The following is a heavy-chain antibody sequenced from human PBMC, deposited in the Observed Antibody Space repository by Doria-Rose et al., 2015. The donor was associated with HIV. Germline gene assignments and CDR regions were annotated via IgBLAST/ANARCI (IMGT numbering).Heavy chain of an antibody. D-gene: IGHD6-13*01. J-gene: IGHJ4*02. CDR1: GVSLSSPGMG. V-gene: IGHV2-26*01. Sequence: QWGPVLVKPTETLTLTCTVSGVSLSSPGMGVSWIRQPPGKALEWLANIYSDDERSYKTSLKSRLTISRRTSKSQVVLTMTDMDPVDTATYYCARIKSSRWYHKYYFDFWGQGTLVIVSA. CDR3: ARIKSSRWYHKYYFDF. CDR2: IYSDDER.